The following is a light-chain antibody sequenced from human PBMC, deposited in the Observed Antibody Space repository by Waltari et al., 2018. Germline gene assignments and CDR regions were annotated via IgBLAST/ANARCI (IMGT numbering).Light chain of an antibody. CDR3: GSYTSGSTLYV. CDR1: SSDVGGYNL. CDR2: DVT. Sequence: QSALTQPASVSGSPGPSITISCTGTSSDVGGYNLVSRYRQHPGKAPELMIYDVTNRPSGVSNRFSGSKSGNTASLTISGLQAEDEADYYCGSYTSGSTLYVFGTGTKVTVL. V-gene: IGLV2-14*03. J-gene: IGLJ1*01.